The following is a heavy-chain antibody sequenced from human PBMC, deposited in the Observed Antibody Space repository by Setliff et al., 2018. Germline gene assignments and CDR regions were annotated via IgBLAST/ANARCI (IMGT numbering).Heavy chain of an antibody. D-gene: IGHD1-26*01. CDR1: GLTFSGYS. V-gene: IGHV3-48*01. CDR2: ISSSSSTI. Sequence: GGSLRLSCVASGLTFSGYSLDWVRQAQGKGLECVSYISSSSSTIYYADSVKGRFTISRDNAKNSLYLQMNSLRAEDTAVYYCARDQVGATYYPYYYYYYMDVWGKGTTVTVSS. CDR3: ARDQVGATYYPYYYYYYMDV. J-gene: IGHJ6*03.